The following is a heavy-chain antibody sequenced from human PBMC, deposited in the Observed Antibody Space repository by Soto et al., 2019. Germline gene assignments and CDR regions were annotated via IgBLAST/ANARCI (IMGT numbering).Heavy chain of an antibody. Sequence: EVQLLESGGDLIQPGGSLRLSCAASGFTFASYAMTWVRQAPGKGLEWVSTISGSGSSTYYADSVKGRFTISRDNSKNPLYLQMNSLRVEDTAIFYCAKGGWSAAFDCWGLGTLVTVSS. CDR1: GFTFASYA. V-gene: IGHV3-23*01. J-gene: IGHJ4*02. CDR2: ISGSGSST. D-gene: IGHD2-15*01. CDR3: AKGGWSAAFDC.